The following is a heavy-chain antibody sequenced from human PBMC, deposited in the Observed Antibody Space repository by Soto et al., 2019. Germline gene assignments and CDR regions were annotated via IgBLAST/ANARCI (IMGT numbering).Heavy chain of an antibody. Sequence: QVQLQESGPGLVKPSQTLSLTCTVSGGSISIGGYYWGWIRQHPGKGLEWIGYTYYSGSTYYNPSLKSRVTISVDTSKNQFSLKLSSVTAADTAVYYCATYTAMAPYYFDYWGQGTLVTVSS. D-gene: IGHD5-18*01. CDR3: ATYTAMAPYYFDY. CDR2: TYYSGST. J-gene: IGHJ4*02. CDR1: GGSISIGGYY. V-gene: IGHV4-31*03.